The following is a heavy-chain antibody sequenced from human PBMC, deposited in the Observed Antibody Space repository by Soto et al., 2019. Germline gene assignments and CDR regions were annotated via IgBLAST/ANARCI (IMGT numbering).Heavy chain of an antibody. Sequence: SQTLSLTCAISGDSVSNIDAVWNWIRQSPSRGLEWLGRTYYRSRWHNEYALSVKSRMTINPDTSRNQFSLQLSSVTPEDTAVYYCARLVGNSWLDHWGQGTLVTVSS. V-gene: IGHV6-1*01. CDR1: GDSVSNIDAV. CDR3: ARLVGNSWLDH. D-gene: IGHD6-6*01. J-gene: IGHJ5*02. CDR2: TYYRSRWHN.